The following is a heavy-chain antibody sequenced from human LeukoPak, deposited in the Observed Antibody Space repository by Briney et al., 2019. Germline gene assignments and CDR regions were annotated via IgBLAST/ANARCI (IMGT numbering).Heavy chain of an antibody. Sequence: GESLKISCNGSGYGFPSYWIGWVRQMPGKGLEWMGIIYPADSGARYSPSFQGHVTLSADKSISTAYLQWSSLRASDTAMYYCARSSGSGWSFFDYWGQGTLVTVSS. CDR2: IYPADSGA. V-gene: IGHV5-51*01. CDR3: ARSSGSGWSFFDY. CDR1: GYGFPSYW. D-gene: IGHD6-19*01. J-gene: IGHJ4*02.